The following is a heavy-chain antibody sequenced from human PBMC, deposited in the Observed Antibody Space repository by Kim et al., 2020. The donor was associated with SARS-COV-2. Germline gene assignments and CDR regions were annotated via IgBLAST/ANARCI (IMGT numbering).Heavy chain of an antibody. Sequence: ASVKVSCKASGYTFTGYYMHWVRQAPGQGLEWMGWINPNSGGTNYAQKFQGRVTMTRDTSISTAYMELSRLRSDDTAVYYCARDRRRIQLWSMDYYYGMDVWGQGTTVTVSS. CDR1: GYTFTGYY. CDR3: ARDRRRIQLWSMDYYYGMDV. D-gene: IGHD5-18*01. J-gene: IGHJ6*02. V-gene: IGHV1-2*02. CDR2: INPNSGGT.